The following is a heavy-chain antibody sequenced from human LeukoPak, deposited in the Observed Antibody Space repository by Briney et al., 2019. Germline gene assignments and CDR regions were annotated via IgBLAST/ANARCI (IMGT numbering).Heavy chain of an antibody. CDR2: ISSNGGST. D-gene: IGHD2-15*01. CDR1: GYTFTGYY. V-gene: IGHV3-64*01. Sequence: SCKASGYTFTGYYMHWVRQAPGKGLEYVSAISSNGGSTYYANSVKGRFTISRDNSENTLYLQMGSLRAEDMAVYYCARDRGRYCSGGSCFNDAFDIWGQGTMVTVSS. J-gene: IGHJ3*02. CDR3: ARDRGRYCSGGSCFNDAFDI.